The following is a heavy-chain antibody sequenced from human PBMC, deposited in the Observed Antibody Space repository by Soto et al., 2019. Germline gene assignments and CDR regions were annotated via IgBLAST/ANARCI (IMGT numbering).Heavy chain of an antibody. CDR3: ARDGDLGFDY. J-gene: IGHJ4*02. CDR1: GGSISRGGYS. V-gene: IGHV4-30-2*01. Sequence: QLQLQESGSGLVKPSQTLSLTCAVSGGSISRGGYSWSWIRQPPGKGLEWIGYIYHSGSTYYNPSLKSRGTISVDMSKNQFSLKLSSVTAADTAVYYCARDGDLGFDYWGQGTLVTVSS. CDR2: IYHSGST. D-gene: IGHD2-21*01.